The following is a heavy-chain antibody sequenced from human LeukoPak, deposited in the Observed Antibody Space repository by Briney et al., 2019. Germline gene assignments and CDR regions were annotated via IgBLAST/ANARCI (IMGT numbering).Heavy chain of an antibody. Sequence: SVKVSCKASGGTFSSYTISWVRQAPGQGLEWMGRIIPILGIAKYAQKFQGRVTITADKSTSTAYMELSSLRSEDTAVYYCARYVVVPAANQGGNWFDPWGQGTLVTVSS. CDR1: GGTFSSYT. CDR3: ARYVVVPAANQGGNWFDP. J-gene: IGHJ5*02. D-gene: IGHD2-2*01. CDR2: IIPILGIA. V-gene: IGHV1-69*02.